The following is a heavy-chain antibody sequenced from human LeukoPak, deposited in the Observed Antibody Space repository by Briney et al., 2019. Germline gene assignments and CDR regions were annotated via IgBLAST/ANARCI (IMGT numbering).Heavy chain of an antibody. D-gene: IGHD3-22*01. CDR1: GYSFTSYW. CDR3: ARRHDSSGYSTLFDY. V-gene: IGHV5-51*01. J-gene: IGHJ4*02. CDR2: IYPGDSDT. Sequence: GESLKISCKGSGYSFTSYWIGWVRQMPGKGLEWMGIIYPGDSDTRYSPSFQGQVTISADKSISTAYLQRSSLKASDTAMYYCARRHDSSGYSTLFDYWGQGTLVTVSS.